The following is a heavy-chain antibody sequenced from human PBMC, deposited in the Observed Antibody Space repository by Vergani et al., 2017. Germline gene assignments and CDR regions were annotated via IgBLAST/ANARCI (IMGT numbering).Heavy chain of an antibody. CDR2: INHSGST. D-gene: IGHD7-27*01. V-gene: IGHV4-34*01. Sequence: QVQLQQWGAGLLKPSETLSLTCAVYGGSFSGYYWSWIRQPPGKGLEWIGEINHSGSTNYNPSLKSRVTISVDTSKNQFSLKLSSVTAADTAVYYCAGLRNWGGYYYYGMDGWSEGTTVTVSS. CDR3: AGLRNWGGYYYYGMDG. J-gene: IGHJ6*04. CDR1: GGSFSGYY.